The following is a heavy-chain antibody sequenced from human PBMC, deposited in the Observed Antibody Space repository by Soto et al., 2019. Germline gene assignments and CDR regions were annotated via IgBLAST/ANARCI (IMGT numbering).Heavy chain of an antibody. V-gene: IGHV4-34*01. Sequence: QVQLQQWGAGLLKPSETLSLTCAVSGGSLSGYYWNWVRQPPGKGLEWIGEVLHSASTNYNPSLKSRVTISIDTSKNHFSLEMNSVTAADTAVYYCARGRYTGSYYNYYYGMDVWGQGTTVTVSS. CDR1: GGSLSGYY. CDR2: VLHSAST. D-gene: IGHD1-26*01. CDR3: ARGRYTGSYYNYYYGMDV. J-gene: IGHJ6*02.